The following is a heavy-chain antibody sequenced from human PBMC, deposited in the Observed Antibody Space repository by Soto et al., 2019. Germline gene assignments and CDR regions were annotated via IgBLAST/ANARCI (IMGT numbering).Heavy chain of an antibody. D-gene: IGHD1-26*01. V-gene: IGHV1-69*01. CDR3: ARERRDGSYSVLSEA. J-gene: IGHJ4*02. CDR1: GGTFSSYA. CDR2: IIPIFGTA. Sequence: QVQLVQSGAEVKKPGSSVKVSCKASGGTFSSYAISWVRQAPGQGLEWMGGIIPIFGTANYAHKFQGRVTITAADSTSKAYMELSSLRSEDTAVYYCARERRDGSYSVLSEAWGQGTLVTVSS.